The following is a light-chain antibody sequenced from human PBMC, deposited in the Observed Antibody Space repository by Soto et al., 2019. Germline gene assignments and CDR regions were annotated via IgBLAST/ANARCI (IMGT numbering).Light chain of an antibody. CDR1: QSVNNN. Sequence: EIILTQSPASLSVSPGERATLSCRASQSVNNNLAWYQQKPGQAPRLLIYGASTRATGIPGRFRGSGSGTEFTLTITSLQSEDFEGDFCQQYNNLPPDTFGQGTKLEIK. J-gene: IGKJ2*01. CDR2: GAS. V-gene: IGKV3-15*01. CDR3: QQYNNLPPDT.